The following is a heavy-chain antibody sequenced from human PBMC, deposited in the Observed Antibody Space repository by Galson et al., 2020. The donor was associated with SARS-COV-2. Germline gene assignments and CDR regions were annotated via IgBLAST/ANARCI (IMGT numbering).Heavy chain of an antibody. D-gene: IGHD3-10*01. CDR1: GYTFTSYG. J-gene: IGHJ4*02. Sequence: ASVKVSCKASGYTFTSYGISWVRQAPGQGLEWMGWISAYNGNTNYAQKLQGRVTMTTDTSTSTAYMELRSLRSDDTAVYYCSTGYYYGSGSYYNGDDYWGQGTLVTVSS. V-gene: IGHV1-18*04. CDR3: STGYYYGSGSYYNGDDY. CDR2: ISAYNGNT.